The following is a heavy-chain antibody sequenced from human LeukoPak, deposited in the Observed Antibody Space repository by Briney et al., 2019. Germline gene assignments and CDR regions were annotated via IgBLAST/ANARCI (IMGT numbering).Heavy chain of an antibody. CDR3: ASSDTPPHYNWKVPDYFDY. Sequence: GESLKISCKGSGYSFTSYWIGWVRQMPGKGLEWMGIIYPGDSDTRYSPSFQGQVTISADKSISTAYLQWSSLKASDTAMYYCASSDTPPHYNWKVPDYFDYWGQGTLVTVSS. D-gene: IGHD1-20*01. V-gene: IGHV5-51*01. J-gene: IGHJ4*02. CDR2: IYPGDSDT. CDR1: GYSFTSYW.